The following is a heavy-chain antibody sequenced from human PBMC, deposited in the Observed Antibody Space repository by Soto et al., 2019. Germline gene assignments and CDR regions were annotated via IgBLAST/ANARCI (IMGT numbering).Heavy chain of an antibody. D-gene: IGHD1-1*01. CDR3: ARGRYGDY. CDR2: ISAHNGNT. J-gene: IGHJ4*02. CDR1: GYTFTSYG. Sequence: QVHLVQSGAEVKKPGASVKVSCKASGYTFTSYGITWVRQAPGQGLEWMGWISAHNGNTDYAQKLQGRVIVTTDTSTSTAYMELRSRRSADTAVYYCARGRYGDYWGQGALVTVSS. V-gene: IGHV1-18*01.